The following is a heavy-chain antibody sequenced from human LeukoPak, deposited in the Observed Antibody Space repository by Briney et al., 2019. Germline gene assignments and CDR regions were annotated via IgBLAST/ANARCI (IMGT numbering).Heavy chain of an antibody. J-gene: IGHJ4*02. V-gene: IGHV4-31*03. CDR1: GGSISSGGYN. Sequence: SSQTLSLTCTVSGGSISSGGYNWSWIRQHPGKGLECIGYIYYSGSTYYDPSLKSRVTISVDTSKNQFSLKLSSVTAADTDVYYCARGSYVGPTSGYFDYWGQGTLVTVSS. CDR3: ARGSYVGPTSGYFDY. CDR2: IYYSGST. D-gene: IGHD1-26*01.